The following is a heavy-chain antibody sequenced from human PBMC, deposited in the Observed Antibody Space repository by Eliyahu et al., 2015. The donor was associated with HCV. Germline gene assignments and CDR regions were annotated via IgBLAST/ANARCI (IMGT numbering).Heavy chain of an antibody. V-gene: IGHV3-23*01. CDR2: ISGSGGST. J-gene: IGHJ5*02. CDR3: AKESGSGWYRGVVDP. Sequence: EVQLLESGGGLVQPGGSLRLSCAASEFTFSSYAMSWVRQAPGKGLEGVSAISGSGGSTYYADSVKGRFTISRDNSKNTLYLQMNSLRAEDTAVYYCAKESGSGWYRGVVDPWGQGTLVTVSS. D-gene: IGHD6-19*01. CDR1: EFTFSSYA.